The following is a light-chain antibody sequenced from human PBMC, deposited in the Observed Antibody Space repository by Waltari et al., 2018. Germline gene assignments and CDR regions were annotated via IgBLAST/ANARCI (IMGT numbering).Light chain of an antibody. J-gene: IGKJ4*01. CDR1: QSLSNY. CDR3: QQRRNWPLT. Sequence: DIVLTQSPATLSLSPGERATLSCRASQSLSNYLAWYQQKPGQAPRPLIYDTSNRATGIPARFSGSGFGTDFTLTISSLEPEDFAVYYCQQRRNWPLTFGGGTKVEIK. V-gene: IGKV3-11*01. CDR2: DTS.